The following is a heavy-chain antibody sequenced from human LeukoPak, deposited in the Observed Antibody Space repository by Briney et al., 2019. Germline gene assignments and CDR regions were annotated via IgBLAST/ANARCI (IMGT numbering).Heavy chain of an antibody. V-gene: IGHV4-59*01. Sequence: AETLSLTCTVSGGSISSYYWSWMRQTPGKGLAWTGYIYYSGRTNYNPSLKSRVTISVDTSKNQFSLKLSSITAAHTAVYYCARGTGFTYYSDSSGYNWFDPWGQGTLVTVSS. CDR3: ARGTGFTYYSDSSGYNWFDP. J-gene: IGHJ5*02. CDR2: IYYSGRT. D-gene: IGHD3-22*01. CDR1: GGSISSYY.